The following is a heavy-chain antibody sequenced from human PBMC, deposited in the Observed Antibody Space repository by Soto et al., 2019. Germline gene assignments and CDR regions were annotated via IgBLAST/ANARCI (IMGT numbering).Heavy chain of an antibody. D-gene: IGHD3-22*01. Sequence: QVQLVESGGGVVQPGRSLRLSCAASGFTFSSYAMHWVRQAPGKGLEWVAVISYDGSNKYYADSVKGRFTISRDNSKNTLYLQMNSLRAEDTAVYYCARGISLTMIDYYFDYWGQGTLVTVSS. CDR2: ISYDGSNK. J-gene: IGHJ4*02. CDR1: GFTFSSYA. V-gene: IGHV3-30-3*01. CDR3: ARGISLTMIDYYFDY.